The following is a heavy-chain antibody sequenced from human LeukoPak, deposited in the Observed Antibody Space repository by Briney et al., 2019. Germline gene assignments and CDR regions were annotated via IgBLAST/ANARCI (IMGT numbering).Heavy chain of an antibody. D-gene: IGHD3-22*01. J-gene: IGHJ3*02. CDR2: IYYSGST. CDR1: GGSISSGDYY. CDR3: ARHEYDGRITMIVVSPGAFDI. V-gene: IGHV4-30-4*01. Sequence: PSQTLSLTCTVSGGSISSGDYYWSWIRQPPGKGLEWIGCIYYSGSTYYNPSLKSRVTISVDTSKNQFSLKLSSVTAADAAVYYCARHEYDGRITMIVVSPGAFDIWGQGTMVTVSS.